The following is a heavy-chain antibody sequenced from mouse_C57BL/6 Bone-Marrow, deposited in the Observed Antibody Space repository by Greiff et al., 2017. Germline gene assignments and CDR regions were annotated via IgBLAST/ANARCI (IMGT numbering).Heavy chain of an antibody. Sequence: VQLQQSGAELVMPGASVKLSCKASGYTFTSYWMHWVKQRPGQGLEWIGEIDPSDSYTNYNQKFKGKSTLTVDKSSSTAYMQLSSLTSEDSAVYYCAREDYGSSQGYFDYWGQGTTLTVSS. CDR3: AREDYGSSQGYFDY. V-gene: IGHV1-69*01. D-gene: IGHD1-1*01. CDR2: IDPSDSYT. J-gene: IGHJ2*01. CDR1: GYTFTSYW.